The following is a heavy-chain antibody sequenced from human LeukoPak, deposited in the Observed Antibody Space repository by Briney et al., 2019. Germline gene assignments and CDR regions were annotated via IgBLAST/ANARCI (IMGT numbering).Heavy chain of an antibody. CDR3: AKAKLNYYYYMDV. D-gene: IGHD4-23*01. CDR2: ISFSSSTI. J-gene: IGHJ6*03. V-gene: IGHV3-48*01. CDR1: GFIFSDYS. Sequence: GSLRLSCAASGFIFSDYSMNWVRQAPGKGLEWVSYISFSSSTIHYADSVKSRFTISRDNDKKSLYLQMNSLRAEDTAVYYCAKAKLNYYYYMDVWGKGTTVTVSS.